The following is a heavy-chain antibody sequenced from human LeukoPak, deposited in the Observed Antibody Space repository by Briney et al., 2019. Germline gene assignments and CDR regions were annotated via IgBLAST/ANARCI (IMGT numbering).Heavy chain of an antibody. V-gene: IGHV1-18*01. CDR2: NSAYNGNT. D-gene: IGHD3-9*01. Sequence: ALVKVSCKASGYTFTSYGISWVRQAPGQGLEWMGWNSAYNGNTNYAQKLQGRVTMTTDTSTSTAYMELRSLRSDDTAVYYCATEGVRDPEYYDMLTGYYVYYMDVWRKGTAVTVSS. J-gene: IGHJ6*03. CDR1: GYTFTSYG. CDR3: ATEGVRDPEYYDMLTGYYVYYMDV.